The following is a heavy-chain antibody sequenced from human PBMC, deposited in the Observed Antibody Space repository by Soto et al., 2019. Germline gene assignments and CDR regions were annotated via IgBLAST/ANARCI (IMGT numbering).Heavy chain of an antibody. Sequence: GSGPTLVNPTQTLTLTCTFSEFSLSTTGVGVGWIRQPPGKALEWLALIYWNDDKRYRPSLKSRLTITKDTSKNQVVLTMTNMDPVDTATYYCAHSSSMDTIIRYPHWFDFWGQGTLVTVSS. J-gene: IGHJ4*02. V-gene: IGHV2-5*01. CDR1: EFSLSTTGVG. D-gene: IGHD5-18*01. CDR2: IYWNDDK. CDR3: AHSSSMDTIIRYPHWFDF.